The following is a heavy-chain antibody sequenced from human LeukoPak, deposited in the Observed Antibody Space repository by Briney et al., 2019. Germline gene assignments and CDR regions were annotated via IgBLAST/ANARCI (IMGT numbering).Heavy chain of an antibody. V-gene: IGHV3-7*01. Sequence: GGSLRLSCAASGFTFSSYWMSWVRQAPGKGLEWVANIKQDGSEKYYVDSVKGRFTISRDNAKNSLYLQMNSLRAEDTAVYYCARDRYCSSTSCPLYYYYGMDVWGQGTTVTVSS. CDR3: ARDRYCSSTSCPLYYYYGMDV. CDR2: IKQDGSEK. CDR1: GFTFSSYW. D-gene: IGHD2-2*01. J-gene: IGHJ6*02.